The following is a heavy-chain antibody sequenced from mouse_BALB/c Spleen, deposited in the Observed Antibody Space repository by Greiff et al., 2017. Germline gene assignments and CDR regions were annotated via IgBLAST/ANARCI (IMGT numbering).Heavy chain of an antibody. J-gene: IGHJ3*01. Sequence: VQLQQSGAELVRSGASVKLSCTASGFNIKDYYMHWVKQRPEQGLEWIGWIDPENGDTEYAPKFQGKATMTADTSSNTAYLQLSSLTSEDTAVYYCNAPSTTVEAYWGKGTLVTVSA. V-gene: IGHV14-4*02. CDR3: NAPSTTVEAY. D-gene: IGHD1-1*01. CDR2: IDPENGDT. CDR1: GFNIKDYY.